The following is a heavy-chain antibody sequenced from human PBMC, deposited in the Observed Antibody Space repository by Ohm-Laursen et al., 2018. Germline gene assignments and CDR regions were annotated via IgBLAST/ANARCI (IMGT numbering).Heavy chain of an antibody. V-gene: IGHV3-11*01. CDR1: GFTFSDYY. CDR3: ARVTWNDFTDY. J-gene: IGHJ4*02. D-gene: IGHD1-1*01. CDR2: ISSSGSTI. Sequence: SLRLSCAAPGFTFSDYYMSWIRQAPGKGLEWVSYISSSGSTIYYADSVKGRFTISRDNAKNSLYLQMNSLRAEDTAVYYCARVTWNDFTDYWGQGTLVTVSS.